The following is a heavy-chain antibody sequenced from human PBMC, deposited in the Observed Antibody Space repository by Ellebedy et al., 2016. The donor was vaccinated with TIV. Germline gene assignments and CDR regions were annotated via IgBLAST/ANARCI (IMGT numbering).Heavy chain of an antibody. V-gene: IGHV4-34*01. CDR2: INHSGST. CDR3: ARRLGPDIVVVVAGSFDY. CDR1: GGSFSGYY. J-gene: IGHJ4*02. Sequence: MPSETLSLTCAVYGGSFSGYYWSWIRQPPGKGLEWIGEINHSGSTNYNPSLKSRVTISVDTSKNQFSLKLSSVTAADTAVYYCARRLGPDIVVVVAGSFDYWGQGTLVTVSS. D-gene: IGHD2-15*01.